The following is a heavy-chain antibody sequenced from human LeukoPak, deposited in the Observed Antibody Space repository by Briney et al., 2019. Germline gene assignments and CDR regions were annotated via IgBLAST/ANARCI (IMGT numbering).Heavy chain of an antibody. CDR3: ARRAPGGWFDA. Sequence: GGSLRLSCAASGFTFSSYSMNWVRQAPGKGLEWVSSSNSYSSLMYDEDSVKVRFTISRDNARNSLYLQMNSLRAEDTGAYYCARRAPGGWFDAWGQGTLVTVSS. CDR2: SNSYSSLM. V-gene: IGHV3-21*01. D-gene: IGHD3-16*01. CDR1: GFTFSSYS. J-gene: IGHJ5*02.